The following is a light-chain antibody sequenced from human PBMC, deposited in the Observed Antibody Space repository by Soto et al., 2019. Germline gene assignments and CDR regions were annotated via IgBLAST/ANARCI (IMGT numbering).Light chain of an antibody. CDR1: QTVRSNY. CDR2: GVS. J-gene: IGKJ2*01. Sequence: DIVLTQSPGTLSLSPGERAILSCRATQTVRSNYLAWYQQKSGQAPRLLIYGVSSRATGIPERFSGSGSGIDFTLTISRLQPEDFAVYYCQQYTRSPFTFGQGTKLEI. CDR3: QQYTRSPFT. V-gene: IGKV3-20*01.